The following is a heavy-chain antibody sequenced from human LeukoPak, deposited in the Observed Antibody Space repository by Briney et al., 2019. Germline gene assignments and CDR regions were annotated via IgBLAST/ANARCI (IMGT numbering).Heavy chain of an antibody. J-gene: IGHJ4*02. V-gene: IGHV3-30*02. CDR2: IRYDGSNK. Sequence: GGPLRLSCAASGFTFSSYGMHWVRQAPGKGLEWVAFIRYDGSNKYYADSVKGRFTISRDNSKNTLYLQMNSLRAEDTAVYYCAKDSREYSSGWYNFPFDYWGQGTLVTVSS. D-gene: IGHD6-19*01. CDR1: GFTFSSYG. CDR3: AKDSREYSSGWYNFPFDY.